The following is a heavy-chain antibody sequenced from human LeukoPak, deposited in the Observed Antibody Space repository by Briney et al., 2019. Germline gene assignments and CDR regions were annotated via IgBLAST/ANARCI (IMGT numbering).Heavy chain of an antibody. Sequence: GGSLRLSYAASGFTFSDYYMTWIRQAPGKGLERVAYITNSGSILYYADSVKGRFTISRDNAKNSLFLQMTSLRAEDTAVYYCARDGSRSWSLNTWFDPWGQGTQVTVSS. CDR1: GFTFSDYY. CDR2: ITNSGSIL. J-gene: IGHJ5*02. CDR3: ARDGSRSWSLNTWFDP. V-gene: IGHV3-11*04. D-gene: IGHD6-13*01.